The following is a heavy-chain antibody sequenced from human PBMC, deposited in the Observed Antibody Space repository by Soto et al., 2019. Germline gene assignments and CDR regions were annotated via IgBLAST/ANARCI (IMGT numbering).Heavy chain of an antibody. CDR3: ARVHGNDALCTFPAWFDP. V-gene: IGHV4-31*01. D-gene: IGHD2-8*01. CDR2: ISHSGNT. Sequence: QVQLQESGPGLVQPSQTLSLTCSVSGDSISSGAYFWSWIRHLPGKGLEWLGSISHSGNTFLRPSPRNELSMARDTAQNRFSLKLTSVTVADTAVYYCARVHGNDALCTFPAWFDPWGRGTQVTVSA. CDR1: GDSISSGAYF. J-gene: IGHJ5*02.